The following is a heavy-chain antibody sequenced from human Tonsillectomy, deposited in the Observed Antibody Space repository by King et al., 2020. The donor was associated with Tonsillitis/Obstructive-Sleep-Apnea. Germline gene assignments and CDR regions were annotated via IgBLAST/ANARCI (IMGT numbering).Heavy chain of an antibody. Sequence: VQLQQWGAGLLKPSETLSLTCGVSGGSFSGYYWNWIRQAPGKGLEWIAEINHGGNTNYNPSLRRRVTMSVDTSKQQISLRLSSVTAADTAVYYCARVDYDAGAYYGMDVWGQGTTVTVSS. J-gene: IGHJ6*02. CDR3: ARVDYDAGAYYGMDV. V-gene: IGHV4-34*01. CDR1: GGSFSGYY. D-gene: IGHD4/OR15-4a*01. CDR2: INHGGNT.